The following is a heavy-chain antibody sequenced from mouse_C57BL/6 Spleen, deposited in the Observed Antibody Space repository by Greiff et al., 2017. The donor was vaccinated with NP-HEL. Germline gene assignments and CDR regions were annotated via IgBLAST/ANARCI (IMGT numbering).Heavy chain of an antibody. J-gene: IGHJ1*03. CDR2: IDPSDSYT. CDR3: AREDLRRYFDV. D-gene: IGHD3-2*02. CDR1: GYTFTSYW. Sequence: QVQLQQPGAVLVMPGASVKLSCKASGYTFTSYWMHWVKQRPGQGLEWIGEIDPSDSYTNYNQKFKGKSTLTVDKSSSTAYMQLSSLTSEDSAVYYCAREDLRRYFDVWGTGTTVTVSS. V-gene: IGHV1-69*01.